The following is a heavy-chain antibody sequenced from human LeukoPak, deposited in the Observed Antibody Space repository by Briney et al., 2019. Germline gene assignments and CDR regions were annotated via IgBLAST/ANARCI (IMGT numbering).Heavy chain of an antibody. D-gene: IGHD3-10*01. J-gene: IGHJ6*02. CDR3: AREKGVYGSGSYDMDV. Sequence: GGSLSLARAAYGFTFSNDHISSVRQAPGKGRGCISYISISSSITYYADSVKGRFTISRDNAKDSLYLQMNSLRAEDTAVYYCAREKGVYGSGSYDMDVWGQGTTVTVSS. CDR1: GFTFSNDH. V-gene: IGHV3-48*01. CDR2: ISISSSIT.